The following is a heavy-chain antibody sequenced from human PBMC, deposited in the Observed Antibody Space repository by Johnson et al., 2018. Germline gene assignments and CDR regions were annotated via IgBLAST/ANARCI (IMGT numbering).Heavy chain of an antibody. V-gene: IGHV3-30-3*01. CDR2: ISYDGSNK. CDR3: AREDDYGDYKYYYYMDV. CDR1: GFTFRSYA. D-gene: IGHD4-17*01. Sequence: QVQLVQSGGGVVQPGRALRLSCAASGFTFRSYAMHWVRQAPGKGLEWVALISYDGSNKYYADSVKGRITIYRDNSKNTLYLQMNSLRAEDTAVFYCAREDDYGDYKYYYYMDVWGKGTTVTVSS. J-gene: IGHJ6*03.